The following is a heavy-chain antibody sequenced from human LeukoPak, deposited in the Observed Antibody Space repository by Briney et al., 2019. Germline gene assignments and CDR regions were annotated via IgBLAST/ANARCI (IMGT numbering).Heavy chain of an antibody. CDR2: IYHSGST. D-gene: IGHD3-10*01. V-gene: IGHV4-38-2*02. CDR3: AGFTFFRGVITFDY. Sequence: SETLSLTCTVSGYSISSGYYWAWIRQPPGKGLEWIGSIYHSGSTYYNPSLKSRVTISVDTSKNQFSLKLSSVTAADTAVYSCAGFTFFRGVITFDYWGQGTLVTVSS. J-gene: IGHJ4*02. CDR1: GYSISSGYY.